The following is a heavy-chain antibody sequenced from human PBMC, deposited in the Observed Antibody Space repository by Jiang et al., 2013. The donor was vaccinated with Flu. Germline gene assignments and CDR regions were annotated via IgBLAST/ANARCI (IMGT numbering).Heavy chain of an antibody. D-gene: IGHD5-12*01. J-gene: IGHJ4*02. CDR2: TYYRSKWYN. V-gene: IGHV6-1*01. Sequence: QTLSLTCGISGISVSSNSAAWNWIRQSPSRGLEWLGRTYYRSKWYNEYAVSVKSRITINPDTSKNQFSLHLNSVTPEDTAVYYCARDRPPGYSAYDINFDYWGQGTLVTVSS. CDR1: GISVSSNSAA. CDR3: ARDRPPGYSAYDINFDY.